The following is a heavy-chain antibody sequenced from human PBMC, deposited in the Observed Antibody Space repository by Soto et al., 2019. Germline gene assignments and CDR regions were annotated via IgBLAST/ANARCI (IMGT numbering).Heavy chain of an antibody. D-gene: IGHD2-15*01. Sequence: GGSLILSCAASGFRFSGSDMHWVRQASGEGLEWVSRIKTKAESYATALAASVKGRFSISRDDTKNTAYLEMNSLKTEDTAVYYCTRRDGSDGNCYSDFDYWGQGALVTVPS. J-gene: IGHJ4*02. CDR2: IKTKAESYAT. CDR3: TRRDGSDGNCYSDFDY. V-gene: IGHV3-73*01. CDR1: GFRFSGSD.